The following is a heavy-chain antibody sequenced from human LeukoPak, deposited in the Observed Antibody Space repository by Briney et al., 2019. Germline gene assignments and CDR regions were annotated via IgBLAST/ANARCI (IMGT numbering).Heavy chain of an antibody. CDR2: SGST. V-gene: IGHV4-38-2*02. CDR1: GYSISSGYY. CDR3: ARDSSSSPPNFGY. D-gene: IGHD6-6*01. J-gene: IGHJ4*02. Sequence: PSETLSLTCTVSGYSISSGYYWGWIRQPPGKGLEWIGSGSTYYNPSLKSRVTISVDTSKNQFSLKLSSVTPEDTAVYYCARDSSSSPPNFGYWGQGTLVTVSS.